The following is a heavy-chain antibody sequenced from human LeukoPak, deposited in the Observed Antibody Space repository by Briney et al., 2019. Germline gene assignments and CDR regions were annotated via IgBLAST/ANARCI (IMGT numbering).Heavy chain of an antibody. CDR2: ISSSGSTI. J-gene: IGHJ6*03. CDR3: ARYYYDSSGHLYYYYIDV. CDR1: GFTFSDYY. D-gene: IGHD3-22*01. Sequence: SGGSLRLSCAASGFTFSDYYMSWNRQAPGKGLEWVSYISSSGSTIYYADSVKGRFTISRDNAKNSLYLQMNSLRVEDTAVYDCARYYYDSSGHLYYYYIDVWGKGTTVTVSS. V-gene: IGHV3-11*04.